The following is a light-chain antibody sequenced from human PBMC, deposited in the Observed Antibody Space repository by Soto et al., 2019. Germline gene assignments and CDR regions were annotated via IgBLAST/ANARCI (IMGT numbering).Light chain of an antibody. Sequence: QSVLTQPASVSGSPGQSIAISCTGTSSDIGSYNYVSWYQQHPGKAPKLIIHEVSNRPSGISDHFSGSKSGNTASLTISGLQADHEADYYCSSHTTYSTRIFGTGTKVTVL. CDR3: SSHTTYSTRI. V-gene: IGLV2-14*01. CDR2: EVS. J-gene: IGLJ1*01. CDR1: SSDIGSYNY.